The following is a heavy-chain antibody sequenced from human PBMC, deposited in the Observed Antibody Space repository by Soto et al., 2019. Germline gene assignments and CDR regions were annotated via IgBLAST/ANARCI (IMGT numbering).Heavy chain of an antibody. J-gene: IGHJ6*02. CDR3: TRRSAGTEWILSDPYYPNGMDV. D-gene: IGHD3-3*01. Sequence: GGSRRLSCVASAFTFSSYAMHWVRQAPGKGREWVAVISYDGSNKDYRDSVKGRFTISRDNTKNTLYLQINSLKIEDPAVYYLTRRSAGTEWILSDPYYPNGMDVWGQGTTVTVSS. CDR2: ISYDGSNK. V-gene: IGHV3-30-3*01. CDR1: AFTFSSYA.